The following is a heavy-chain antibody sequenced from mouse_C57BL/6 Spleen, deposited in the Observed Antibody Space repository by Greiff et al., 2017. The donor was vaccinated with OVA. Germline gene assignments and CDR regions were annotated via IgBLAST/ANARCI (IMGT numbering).Heavy chain of an antibody. J-gene: IGHJ4*01. Sequence: EVKVVESGGDLVKPGGSLKLSCAASGFTFSSYGMSWVRQTPDKRLEWVATISSGGSYTYYPDSVKGRFTISRDNAKNTLYLQMSSLKSEDTAMYYCARRQKGYAMDYWGQGTSVTVSS. V-gene: IGHV5-6*02. CDR3: ARRQKGYAMDY. CDR1: GFTFSSYG. CDR2: ISSGGSYT.